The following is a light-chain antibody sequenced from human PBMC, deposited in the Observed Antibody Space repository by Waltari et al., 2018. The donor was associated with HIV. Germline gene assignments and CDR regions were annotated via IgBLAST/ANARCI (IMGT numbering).Light chain of an antibody. CDR1: SRHSSYA. CDR2: LNSDGSY. Sequence: QLVVTQSPSASASLGASVKFTCTLSSRHSSYAIAWHQQQPEKAPRYLMKLNSDGSYIRGDGIPDRFSGSRSGAWRYPTIARLQSEDEADYYRQTWGTGIQVFGGGTKLTVL. V-gene: IGLV4-69*01. CDR3: QTWGTGIQV. J-gene: IGLJ3*02.